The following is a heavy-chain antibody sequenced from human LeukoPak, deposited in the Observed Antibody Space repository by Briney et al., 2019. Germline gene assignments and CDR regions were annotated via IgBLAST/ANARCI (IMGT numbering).Heavy chain of an antibody. J-gene: IGHJ4*02. Sequence: PGGSLRLSCAASGFTFDDYGMSWGRQAPGTGLEWVAGINWNGGGTGYVDSVKGRFTISRDNAKNSLYLQMNSLRAEDTALYYCARDLRTGSYGNYFDHWGQGTLVTVSS. CDR1: GFTFDDYG. CDR2: INWNGGGT. CDR3: ARDLRTGSYGNYFDH. V-gene: IGHV3-20*04. D-gene: IGHD1-26*01.